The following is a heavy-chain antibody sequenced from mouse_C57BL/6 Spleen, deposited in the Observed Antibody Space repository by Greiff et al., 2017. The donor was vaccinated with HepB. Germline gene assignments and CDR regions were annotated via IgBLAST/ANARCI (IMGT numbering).Heavy chain of an antibody. CDR1: GFTFSDYG. Sequence: EVKVVESGGGLVKPGGSLKLSCAASGFTFSDYGMHWVRQAPEKGLEWVAYISSGSSTIYYADTVKGRFTISRDNAKNTLFLQMTSLRSEDTAMYYCARGGYYGSSYFYAMDYWGQGTSVTVSS. CDR2: ISSGSSTI. CDR3: ARGGYYGSSYFYAMDY. J-gene: IGHJ4*01. V-gene: IGHV5-17*01. D-gene: IGHD1-1*01.